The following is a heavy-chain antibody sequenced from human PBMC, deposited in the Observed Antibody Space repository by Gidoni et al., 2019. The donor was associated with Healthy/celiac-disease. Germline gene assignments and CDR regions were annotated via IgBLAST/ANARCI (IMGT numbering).Heavy chain of an antibody. CDR3: TTFQYYDYVWGSSTSPPDV. V-gene: IGHV3-15*01. CDR1: GFTFSNAW. D-gene: IGHD3-16*01. Sequence: EVQLVESGGGLVKPGGSLRLSCAASGFTFSNAWMSWVRQAPGKGLEWVGRIKSKTDGGTTNYAAPVKGRFTISRNDSKNTLYLQMNSLKTEDTAVYYCTTFQYYDYVWGSSTSPPDVWGQGTTVTVSS. CDR2: IKSKTDGGTT. J-gene: IGHJ6*02.